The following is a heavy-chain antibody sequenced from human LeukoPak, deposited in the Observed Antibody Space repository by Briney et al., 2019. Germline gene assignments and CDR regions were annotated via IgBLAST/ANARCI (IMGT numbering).Heavy chain of an antibody. CDR2: ISYSESI. CDR3: ARSVTSYGYYFDY. J-gene: IGHJ4*02. Sequence: SETLSLTCTASGGSISGYYWSWIRQPPGKGLEWIGYISYSESINYNPSLKSRVTISVDTSKSQFSLKLSSVTAADTAVYYCARSVTSYGYYFDYWGQGTLVTVSS. D-gene: IGHD5-18*01. V-gene: IGHV4-59*12. CDR1: GGSISGYY.